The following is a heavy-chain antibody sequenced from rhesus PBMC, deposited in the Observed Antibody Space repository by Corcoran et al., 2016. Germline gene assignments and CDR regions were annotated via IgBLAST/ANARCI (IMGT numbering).Heavy chain of an antibody. CDR3: AQRVVFTASFDY. CDR1: GYSISSGYD. D-gene: IGHD2-27*01. V-gene: IGHV4-76*01. J-gene: IGHJ4*01. Sequence: QVQLQESGPGVVKPSETLSLTCAVSGYSISSGYDWSWIRQPPGKGLEWNGYIYGSRGSTNFNPSLKNRVTISKDTSKNPFSLKLSSVTAADTAVYYCAQRVVFTASFDYWGQGVLVTVSS. CDR2: IYGSRGST.